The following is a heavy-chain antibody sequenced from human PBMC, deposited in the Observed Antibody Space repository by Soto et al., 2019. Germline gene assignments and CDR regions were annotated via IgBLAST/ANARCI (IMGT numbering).Heavy chain of an antibody. CDR3: ARDPPTGTTLDWADS. V-gene: IGHV3-21*01. CDR2: ISSSGSFM. CDR1: GFSFSSDR. D-gene: IGHD1-7*01. J-gene: IGHJ4*02. Sequence: SLRLSCAASGFSFSSDRMGWVRQAPGKGLEWVSSISSSGSFMNYADSVKGRFTISRDNAKNSLYLQMSGLKDEETAVYYGARDPPTGTTLDWADSWGQGTLVTVS.